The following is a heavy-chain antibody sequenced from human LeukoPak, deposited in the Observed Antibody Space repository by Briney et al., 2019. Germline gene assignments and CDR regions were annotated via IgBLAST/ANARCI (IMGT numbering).Heavy chain of an antibody. CDR2: GFYSGSA. CDR3: ARLRGAMTPVTSDFDY. D-gene: IGHD4-17*01. CDR1: GVSISGSSYY. V-gene: IGHV4-39*01. J-gene: IGHJ4*02. Sequence: SETLSLTCTVSGVSISGSSYYWAWIRQPPGKGLEWIGSGFYSGSAYYNPSLKSRLTISVDTSKNQFSLDLSSVTAADAAVYYCARLRGAMTPVTSDFDYWGQGILVTVSS.